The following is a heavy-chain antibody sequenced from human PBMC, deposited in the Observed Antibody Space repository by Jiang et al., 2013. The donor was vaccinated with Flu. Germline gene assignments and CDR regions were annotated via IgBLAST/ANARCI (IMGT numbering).Heavy chain of an antibody. J-gene: IGHJ6*02. D-gene: IGHD3-3*01. Sequence: QLVESGAEVKKPGSSVKVSCKASGGTFSSYAISWVRQAPGQGLEWMGGIIPIFGTANYAQKFQGRVTITADESTSTAYMELSSLRSEDTAVYYCARGDGLGSGYYHPTYYYYGMDVWGQGTTVTVSS. CDR3: ARGDGLGSGYYHPTYYYYGMDV. CDR1: GGTFSSYA. V-gene: IGHV1-69*01. CDR2: IIPIFGTA.